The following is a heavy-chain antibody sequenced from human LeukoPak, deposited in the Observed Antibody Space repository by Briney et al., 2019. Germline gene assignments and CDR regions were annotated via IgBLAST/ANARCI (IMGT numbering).Heavy chain of an antibody. J-gene: IGHJ4*02. CDR2: ISGSGITI. Sequence: GGSLRLSRAASGFTSSSYEVNWVRQAPGTGLEWVSYISGSGITIYYADSVKGRFTMSRDNAKNSPYLQMNSLRAEDTAVYYCAREAESSSWYYFDYWGQGILVTVSS. CDR3: AREAESSSWYYFDY. CDR1: GFTSSSYE. V-gene: IGHV3-48*03. D-gene: IGHD6-13*01.